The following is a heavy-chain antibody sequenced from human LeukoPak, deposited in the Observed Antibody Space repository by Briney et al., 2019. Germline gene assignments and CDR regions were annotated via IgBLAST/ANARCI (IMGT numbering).Heavy chain of an antibody. CDR1: GGSISSSSYY. V-gene: IGHV4-39*07. J-gene: IGHJ5*02. CDR2: IYHSGST. CDR3: ARYLWRTWFDP. Sequence: SETLSLTCTVSGGSISSSSYYWGWIRQPPGKGLEWIGYIYHSGSTYYNPSLKSRVTISVDRSKNQFSLKLSSVTAADTAVYYCARYLWRTWFDPWGQGTLVTVSS. D-gene: IGHD2-21*01.